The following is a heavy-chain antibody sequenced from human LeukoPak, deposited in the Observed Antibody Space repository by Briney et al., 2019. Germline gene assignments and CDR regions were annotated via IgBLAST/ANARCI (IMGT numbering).Heavy chain of an antibody. CDR3: ARDHLPISTTAITATTVAEDY. CDR1: GYTFTNYY. Sequence: ASVKVSCKASGYTFTNYYMHWVRQAPGQGLEWMGIINPGGGSTSYAQKFQGRVTMTRDTSTSTVYMELSSLRSEDTAVYYCARDHLPISTTAITATTVAEDYWGQGTLVTVSS. CDR2: INPGGGST. V-gene: IGHV1-46*01. J-gene: IGHJ4*02. D-gene: IGHD1-20*01.